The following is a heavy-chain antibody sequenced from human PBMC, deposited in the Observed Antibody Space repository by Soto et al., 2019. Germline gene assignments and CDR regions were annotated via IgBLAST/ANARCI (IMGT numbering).Heavy chain of an antibody. Sequence: SETLSLTCAVYGGSFSGYYWSWIRQPPVKWLEWIGEINHSGSTNYNPSLKSRVTISVDTSKNQFSLKLSSVTAADTAVYYCARIVVVPAAYYYYYYGMDVWGQGTTVTVSS. V-gene: IGHV4-34*01. CDR3: ARIVVVPAAYYYYYYGMDV. CDR2: INHSGST. CDR1: GGSFSGYY. D-gene: IGHD2-2*01. J-gene: IGHJ6*02.